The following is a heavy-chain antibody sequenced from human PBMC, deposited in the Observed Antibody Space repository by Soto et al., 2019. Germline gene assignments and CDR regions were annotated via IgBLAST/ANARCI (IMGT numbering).Heavy chain of an antibody. CDR1: GGSISSGGYY. V-gene: IGHV4-31*03. J-gene: IGHJ5*02. Sequence: QVQLQESGPGLVKPSQTLSLTCTVSGGSISSGGYYWSWIRQHPGKGLEWIGYIYYSGSTYNNPSLKRRVTISVDTSKNPFSLKLSTVTAADTAVYYCARWIVVPAAISSRNWFDPWGQGTLVTVSS. CDR3: ARWIVVPAAISSRNWFDP. D-gene: IGHD2-2*01. CDR2: IYYSGST.